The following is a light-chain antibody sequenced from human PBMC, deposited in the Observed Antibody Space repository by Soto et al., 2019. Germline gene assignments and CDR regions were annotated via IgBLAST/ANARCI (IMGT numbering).Light chain of an antibody. CDR2: NNN. CDR3: ATWDASLGWV. V-gene: IGLV1-44*01. Sequence: QSALTQPASVSGSAGQSITISCSGSSSSFKTNSVQWFQQLPGTAPKLLIHNNNQRPSGVPDRFSGSKSGTSASLAISGLQSEDEGDYYCATWDASLGWVFGGGTKLTVL. CDR1: SSSFKTNS. J-gene: IGLJ3*02.